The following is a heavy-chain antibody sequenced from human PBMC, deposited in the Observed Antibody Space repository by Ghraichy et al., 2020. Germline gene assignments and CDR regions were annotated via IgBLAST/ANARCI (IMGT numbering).Heavy chain of an antibody. V-gene: IGHV3-23*01. CDR1: GFTFSSYA. Sequence: GGSLRLSCAASGFTFSSYAMSWVRQAPGKGLEWVSAISGSGGSTYYADTVKGRFTISRDNSKNTLYLQMNSLRAEDTAVYYCAKERFFGVVILRQGVDVWGQGTTVTVSS. D-gene: IGHD3-3*01. CDR2: ISGSGGST. CDR3: AKERFFGVVILRQGVDV. J-gene: IGHJ6*02.